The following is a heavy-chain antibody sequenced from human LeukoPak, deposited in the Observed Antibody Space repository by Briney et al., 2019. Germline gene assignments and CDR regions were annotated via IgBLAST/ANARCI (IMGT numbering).Heavy chain of an antibody. J-gene: IGHJ4*02. D-gene: IGHD6-6*01. V-gene: IGHV4-38-2*02. CDR1: GYSISSGYY. Sequence: PSETLSLTCTVSGYSISSGYYWGWIRQPPGKGLEWIGYICHSGSTYYNPSLKSRVTISVDRSKNQFSLKLSSVTAADTAVYYCASASIAAPYFDYWGQGTLVTVSS. CDR3: ASASIAAPYFDY. CDR2: ICHSGST.